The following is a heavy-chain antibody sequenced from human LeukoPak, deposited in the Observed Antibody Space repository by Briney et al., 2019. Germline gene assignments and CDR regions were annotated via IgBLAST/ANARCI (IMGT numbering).Heavy chain of an antibody. V-gene: IGHV3-74*01. CDR3: ARDAYYDSSGYYYTPYYYYYGMDV. J-gene: IGHJ6*02. D-gene: IGHD3-22*01. CDR1: GFTFKNYW. Sequence: QPGGSLRLSCATSGFTFKNYWMSWLRQAPGKGLVWVSRIRYDGSSATYAESVKGRFTISRDNAKNSLYLQMNSLRAEDTAVYYCARDAYYDSSGYYYTPYYYYYGMDVWGQGTTVTVSS. CDR2: IRYDGSSA.